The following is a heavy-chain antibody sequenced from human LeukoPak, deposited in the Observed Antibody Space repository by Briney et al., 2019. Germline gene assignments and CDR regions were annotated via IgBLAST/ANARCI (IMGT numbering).Heavy chain of an antibody. CDR1: GFNFSGSA. J-gene: IGHJ3*02. Sequence: GGSLRLSCAASGFNFSGSAMHWVRQASGKGLEWVGRIRSKGNSYATAYAASVKGRFTISRDDSKNTAYLQMNSLRPEDTAVYYCAKLRVDGYNDAFHIWGQGTMVTVSS. D-gene: IGHD5-24*01. CDR3: AKLRVDGYNDAFHI. CDR2: IRSKGNSYAT. V-gene: IGHV3-73*01.